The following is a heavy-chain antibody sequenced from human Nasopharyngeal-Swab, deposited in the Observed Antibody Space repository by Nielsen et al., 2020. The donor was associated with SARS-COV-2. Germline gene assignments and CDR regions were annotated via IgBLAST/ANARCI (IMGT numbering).Heavy chain of an antibody. CDR2: INAGNGNT. J-gene: IGHJ3*02. Sequence: VSVNVSCKASGYTFTSYAMHWVRQAPGQRLEWMGWINAGNGNTKYSQKFQGRVTITRDTSASTAYMELSSLRSEDTAVYYCARWTMGLRAFDIWGQGTMVTVSS. D-gene: IGHD3-16*01. CDR1: GYTFTSYA. CDR3: ARWTMGLRAFDI. V-gene: IGHV1-3*01.